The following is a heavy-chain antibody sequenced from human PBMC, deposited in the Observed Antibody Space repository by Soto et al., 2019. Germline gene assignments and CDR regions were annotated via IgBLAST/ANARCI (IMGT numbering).Heavy chain of an antibody. Sequence: GESLKISCKGSGYSFTSYWINWVRQIPGRGLEWMGRIDPSDSYTNYSPSFQGHVTISADKSISTAYLQWSSLRASDTAMYYCATRRGGGRALRFDPWGQGTLVTSPQ. J-gene: IGHJ5*02. CDR1: GYSFTSYW. V-gene: IGHV5-10-1*01. D-gene: IGHD2-15*01. CDR2: IDPSDSYT. CDR3: ATRRGGGRALRFDP.